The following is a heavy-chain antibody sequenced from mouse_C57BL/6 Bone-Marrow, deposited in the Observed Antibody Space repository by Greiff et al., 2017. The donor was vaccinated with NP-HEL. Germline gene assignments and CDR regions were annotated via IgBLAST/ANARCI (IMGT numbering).Heavy chain of an antibody. CDR3: AREGGLRRRTYAMDY. Sequence: EVNVVESEGGLVQPGSSMKLSCTASGFTFSDYYMAWVRQVPEKGLEWVANINYDGSGTYYLDSLKSRFIISRDNAKNILYLQMSSLKSEDTATYYCAREGGLRRRTYAMDYWGQGTSVTVSS. CDR2: INYDGSGT. CDR1: GFTFSDYY. V-gene: IGHV5-16*01. J-gene: IGHJ4*01. D-gene: IGHD2-4*01.